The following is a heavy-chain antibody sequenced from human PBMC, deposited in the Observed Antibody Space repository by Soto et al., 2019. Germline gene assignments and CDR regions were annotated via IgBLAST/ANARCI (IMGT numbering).Heavy chain of an antibody. V-gene: IGHV3-11*01. CDR3: AGESALDDFWSGTSFDF. D-gene: IGHD3-3*01. J-gene: IGHJ4*02. CDR1: GFTFSDYY. Sequence: QVHLVESGGGLVKPGGSLRLSCAASGFTFSDYYMSWIRQAPGKGLEWVSYISGSSSTIYYADSVKGRFTIARDNAKNSLNLQMNSLRAEATAVYYCAGESALDDFWSGTSFDFWGEGPLVTVSS. CDR2: ISGSSSTI.